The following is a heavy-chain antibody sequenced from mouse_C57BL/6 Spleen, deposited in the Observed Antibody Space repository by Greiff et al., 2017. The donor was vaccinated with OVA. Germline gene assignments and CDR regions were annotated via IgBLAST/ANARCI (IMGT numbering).Heavy chain of an antibody. CDR2: IYPGDGDT. CDR3: AIYYDDDRAMDY. Sequence: QVQLQQSGPELVKPGASVKISCKASGYAFSSSWMNWVKQRPGQGLEWIGRIYPGDGDTNYNGKFKGKATLTADKSSSTAYVQRSSMTSEDSAVYFCAIYYDDDRAMDYWGQGTSVTVSS. V-gene: IGHV1-82*01. CDR1: GYAFSSSW. J-gene: IGHJ4*01. D-gene: IGHD2-4*01.